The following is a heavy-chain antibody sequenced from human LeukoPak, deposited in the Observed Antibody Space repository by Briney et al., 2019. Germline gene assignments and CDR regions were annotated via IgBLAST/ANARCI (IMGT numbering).Heavy chain of an antibody. J-gene: IGHJ4*02. CDR2: MSSGGTYI. D-gene: IGHD3-16*01. Sequence: GGSLRLSCAASGFTFSSFAMTWVRQAPGKGLEWVSSMSSGGTYIYYPDSVRGRFTISRDNAKNSLYLLMNNLRPEDTGVYYWARDRPRGASSFFWGRWGGETLAPVS. CDR3: ARDRPRGASSFFWGR. V-gene: IGHV3-21*04. CDR1: GFTFSSFA.